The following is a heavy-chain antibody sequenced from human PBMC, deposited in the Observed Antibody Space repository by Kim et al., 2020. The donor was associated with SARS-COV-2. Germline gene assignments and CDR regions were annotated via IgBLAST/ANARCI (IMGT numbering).Heavy chain of an antibody. CDR1: GFTFSSYS. J-gene: IGHJ3*02. D-gene: IGHD2-2*01. V-gene: IGHV3-21*01. Sequence: GGSLRLFCAASGFTFSSYSMNWVRQAPGKGLEWVSSISSSSSYIYYADSVKGRFTISRDNAKNSLYLQMNSLRAEDTAVYYCARSSCSTSCHYGGYAFDIWGQGTMVTVSS. CDR3: ARSSCSTSCHYGGYAFDI. CDR2: ISSSSSYI.